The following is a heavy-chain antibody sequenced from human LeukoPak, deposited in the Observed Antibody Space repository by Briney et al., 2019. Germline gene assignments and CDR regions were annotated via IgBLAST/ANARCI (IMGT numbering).Heavy chain of an antibody. CDR1: GFSFSSYW. Sequence: GGSLRLSCAASGFSFSSYWMNWVRQAPGKGLEWVANIKQDGSEKYYVDSVKGRFTISRDNAKNSLYLQMNSLRAEDTAVYYCARSLRHSSGWSRPDTYYFDYWGQGTLVTVSS. V-gene: IGHV3-7*01. CDR2: IKQDGSEK. CDR3: ARSLRHSSGWSRPDTYYFDY. D-gene: IGHD6-19*01. J-gene: IGHJ4*02.